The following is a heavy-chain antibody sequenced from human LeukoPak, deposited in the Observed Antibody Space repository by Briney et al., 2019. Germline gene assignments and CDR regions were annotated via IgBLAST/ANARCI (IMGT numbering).Heavy chain of an antibody. D-gene: IGHD6-13*01. J-gene: IGHJ6*03. V-gene: IGHV4-38-2*02. CDR1: GYSISSGYY. Sequence: PSETLSLTCTVSGYSISSGYYWGWIRQPPGKGLEWIGSIYHSGSTYYNPSLKSRVTISVDTSKNQFSLNLSSVTAADTAVYYCARDDVGAAGSRGIYYYYMDVWGKGTTATVSS. CDR3: ARDDVGAAGSRGIYYYYMDV. CDR2: IYHSGST.